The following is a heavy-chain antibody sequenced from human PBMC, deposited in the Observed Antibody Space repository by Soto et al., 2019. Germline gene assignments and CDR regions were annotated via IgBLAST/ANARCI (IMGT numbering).Heavy chain of an antibody. V-gene: IGHV3-48*01. CDR2: ISSSSSTI. CDR3: ARDSSYYLLLHAAFDI. J-gene: IGHJ3*02. Sequence: PARSLKLSCAASAFTFSSYSLYCVRQAQEKGIEWVSYISSSSSTIYYADSVKGRFTISRDNAKNSLYLQMNSLRAEDTAVYYCARDSSYYLLLHAAFDIWGQGTMVTVSS. CDR1: AFTFSSYS. D-gene: IGHD3-10*01.